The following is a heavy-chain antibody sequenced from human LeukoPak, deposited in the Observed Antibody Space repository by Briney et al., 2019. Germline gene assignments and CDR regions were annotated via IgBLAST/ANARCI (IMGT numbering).Heavy chain of an antibody. J-gene: IGHJ3*02. Sequence: PSGTLSLTCAVSGGSISSSNWWSWVRQPPGKGLEWIGEIYHSGSTNYNPSPKSRVTISVDKSKNQFSLKLSSVAAADTAVYYCARESGLLPDDTLTGYSPVTFDIWGQGTMVTVSS. V-gene: IGHV4-4*02. CDR1: GGSISSSNW. CDR3: ARESGLLPDDTLTGYSPVTFDI. D-gene: IGHD3-9*01. CDR2: IYHSGST.